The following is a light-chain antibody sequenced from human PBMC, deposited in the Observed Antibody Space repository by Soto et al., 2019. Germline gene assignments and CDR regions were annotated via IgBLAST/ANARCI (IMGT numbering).Light chain of an antibody. Sequence: EIVMTQSPATLSVSPGETATLSCRASQSVTYNLAWYQQKPGQGPRLLIYGAFTRATGIPARFSGSGSGTEFNLTISSLQPANCAVYNFQQYKNRPSLTFGGGTKVEI. J-gene: IGKJ4*01. CDR1: QSVTYN. V-gene: IGKV3-15*01. CDR2: GAF. CDR3: QQYKNRPSLT.